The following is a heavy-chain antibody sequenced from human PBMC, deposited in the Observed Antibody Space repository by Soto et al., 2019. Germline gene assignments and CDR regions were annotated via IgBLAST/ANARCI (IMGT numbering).Heavy chain of an antibody. J-gene: IGHJ4*02. D-gene: IGHD3-10*01. CDR2: ISGFNGQT. CDR1: GNTFASHG. CDR3: ARVDPRGVAVVRDY. V-gene: IGHV1-18*01. Sequence: AASVKVSCTASGNTFASHGFSWVRQAPGQGLEWMGWISGFNGQTNYALKFQGRVTLTTDTSTSTAYMELRSLRSDDTAVYFCARVDPRGVAVVRDYWGQGTLVTVSS.